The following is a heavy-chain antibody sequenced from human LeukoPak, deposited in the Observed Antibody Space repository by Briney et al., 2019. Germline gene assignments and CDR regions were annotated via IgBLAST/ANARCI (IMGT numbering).Heavy chain of an antibody. CDR3: ATMGSSGATFARNFDY. Sequence: GASVKVSCKVSGYTLTELSIHWVRQAPGKGLEWMGGFDPEDGETIYAQKFQGRVTMAEDTSTDTAYMELSSLRSEDTAVYYCATMGSSGATFARNFDYWGQGTLVTVSS. V-gene: IGHV1-24*01. J-gene: IGHJ4*02. D-gene: IGHD6-19*01. CDR2: FDPEDGET. CDR1: GYTLTELS.